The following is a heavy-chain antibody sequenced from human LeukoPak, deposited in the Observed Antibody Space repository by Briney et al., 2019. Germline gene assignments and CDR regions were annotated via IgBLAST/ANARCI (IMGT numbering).Heavy chain of an antibody. Sequence: GGSLRLSCAASGFTFSGSAMHWVRQASGKGLEWVGRIRSKANSYATAYAASVKGRFTISRDDSKNTAYLQMNSLKTEDTAVYYCTRLDSGSYPLPDYWGQGTLVTVSS. V-gene: IGHV3-73*01. D-gene: IGHD1-26*01. CDR3: TRLDSGSYPLPDY. CDR2: IRSKANSYAT. J-gene: IGHJ4*02. CDR1: GFTFSGSA.